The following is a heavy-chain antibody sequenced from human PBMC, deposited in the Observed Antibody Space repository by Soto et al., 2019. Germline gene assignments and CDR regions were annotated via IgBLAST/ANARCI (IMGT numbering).Heavy chain of an antibody. V-gene: IGHV3-21*01. CDR3: ARDPPTGTTLDWADY. CDR2: ISSSGSFI. Sequence: AXGSLILSCAASGCRFSSDSMGWVRQAPGKGLEWVSSISSSGSFINYADSVKGRFTISRDNAKNSLYLQMSGLKDEDTAVYYCARDPPTGTTLDWADYWGQGTLVTVSS. D-gene: IGHD1-7*01. J-gene: IGHJ4*02. CDR1: GCRFSSDS.